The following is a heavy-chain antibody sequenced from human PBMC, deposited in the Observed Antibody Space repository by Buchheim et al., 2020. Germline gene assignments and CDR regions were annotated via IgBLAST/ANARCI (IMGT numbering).Heavy chain of an antibody. Sequence: QVQLQQWGAGLLKPSETLSLTCAVYGGSFSGYYWSWIRQPPGKGLEWIGEINHSGSTNYNPSLKSRVTIPVDTSKNQFSLNLSSVTAADTAVYYCARGPKRNDKQFRKKYYYYGMDVWGQGTT. CDR3: ARGPKRNDKQFRKKYYYYGMDV. D-gene: IGHD1-1*01. CDR2: INHSGST. J-gene: IGHJ6*02. CDR1: GGSFSGYY. V-gene: IGHV4-34*01.